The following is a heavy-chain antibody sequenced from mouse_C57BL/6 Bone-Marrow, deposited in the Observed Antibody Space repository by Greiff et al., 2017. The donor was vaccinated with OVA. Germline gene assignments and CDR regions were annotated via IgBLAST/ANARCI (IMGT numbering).Heavy chain of an antibody. Sequence: DVHLVESGGGLVKPGGSLKLSCAASGFTFSSYAMSWVRQTPEKRLEWVATISDGGSYTYYPDNVKGRFTISRDNAKNNLYLQMSHLKSEDTAMYYCAREAMITYYFDYWGQGTTLTVSS. V-gene: IGHV5-4*01. CDR3: AREAMITYYFDY. J-gene: IGHJ2*01. CDR1: GFTFSSYA. CDR2: ISDGGSYT. D-gene: IGHD2-4*01.